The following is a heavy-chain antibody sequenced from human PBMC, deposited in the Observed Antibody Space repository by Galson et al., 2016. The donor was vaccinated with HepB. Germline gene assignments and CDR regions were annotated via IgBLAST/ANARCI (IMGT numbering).Heavy chain of an antibody. CDR1: RFTFSDYY. J-gene: IGHJ3*01. V-gene: IGHV3-11*06. CDR3: ARDRGGGDPGGYAFDL. D-gene: IGHD2-21*02. CDR2: ISSSSSYT. Sequence: SLRLSCAASRFTFSDYYMSWIRQAPGKGLEWVSYISSSSSYTNYAYSVKGRFTISRDNAKNSLYLQMNSLRAEDTAVYYCARDRGGGDPGGYAFDLWGQGTMVTVSS.